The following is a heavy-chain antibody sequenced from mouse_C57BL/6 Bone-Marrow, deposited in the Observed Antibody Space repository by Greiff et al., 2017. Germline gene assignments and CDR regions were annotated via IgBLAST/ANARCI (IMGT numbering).Heavy chain of an antibody. Sequence: EVMLVESGGDLVKPGGSLKLSCAASGFTFSSYGMSWVRQTPDKRLEWVATISSGGSYTYYPDSVKGRFTISRDNAKNTLYLQMSSLKSEDTAMYYCARLGLYWGQGTLVTVSA. CDR3: ARLGLY. D-gene: IGHD4-1*01. V-gene: IGHV5-6*02. CDR2: ISSGGSYT. J-gene: IGHJ3*01. CDR1: GFTFSSYG.